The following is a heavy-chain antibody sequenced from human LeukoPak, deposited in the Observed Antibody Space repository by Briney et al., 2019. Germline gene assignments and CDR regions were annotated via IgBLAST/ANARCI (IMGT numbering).Heavy chain of an antibody. D-gene: IGHD3-16*02. CDR1: GGSFSGYY. CDR3: ARGRYYDYVWGSYRQRYFDY. J-gene: IGHJ4*02. V-gene: IGHV4-34*01. Sequence: SETLSLTCAVYGGSFSGYYWSWIRQPPGKGLEWIGEINHSGSTNYNPSLKSRVTISVDTSKSRFSLKLRSVTAADTAVYYCARGRYYDYVWGSYRQRYFDYWGQGTLVTVSS. CDR2: INHSGST.